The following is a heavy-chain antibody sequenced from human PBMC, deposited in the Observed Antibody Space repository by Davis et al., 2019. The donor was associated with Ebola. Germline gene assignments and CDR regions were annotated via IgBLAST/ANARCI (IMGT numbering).Heavy chain of an antibody. CDR3: ASNIVAAPQGGNWFDP. J-gene: IGHJ5*02. Sequence: SVKVSCKASGGTFSSYAISWVRQAPGQGLEWMGGIIPIFGTANYAQKFQGRVTITADESTSTAYMELSSLRSDDTAVYYCASNIVAAPQGGNWFDPWGQGTLVTVSS. CDR1: GGTFSSYA. CDR2: IIPIFGTA. V-gene: IGHV1-69*13. D-gene: IGHD2-21*01.